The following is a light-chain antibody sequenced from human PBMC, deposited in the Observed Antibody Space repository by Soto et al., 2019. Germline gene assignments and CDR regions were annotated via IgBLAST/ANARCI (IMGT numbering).Light chain of an antibody. CDR3: QQYNTYSWT. V-gene: IGKV1-5*01. CDR2: DAS. J-gene: IGKJ1*01. Sequence: DIQMTQSPSVLSASIGDRVTITCRASQTISNWLAWYQQKPGKAPKLLIYDASSLHSGVPSRFSGSGSGTEFTLTISSLQPDDFATYYCQQYNTYSWTFGQGTKVDIK. CDR1: QTISNW.